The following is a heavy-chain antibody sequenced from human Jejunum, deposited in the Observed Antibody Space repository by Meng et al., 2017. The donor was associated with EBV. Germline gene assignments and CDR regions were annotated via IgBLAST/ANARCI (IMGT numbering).Heavy chain of an antibody. J-gene: IGHJ5*02. CDR1: DVSVNSDGYY. CDR3: TTERPGAGYFDP. D-gene: IGHD5-24*01. CDR2: MSYSGSA. Sequence: QRQGWGPGLVKPSQXLPLTCGVSDVSVNSDGYYWSWIRQPPGKGLEWIGYMSYSGSANYNPSLDGRITISLDRSKNQFSLKLTSVTAADTAIYFCTTERPGAGYFDPWGRGTLVTVSS. V-gene: IGHV4-30-4*01.